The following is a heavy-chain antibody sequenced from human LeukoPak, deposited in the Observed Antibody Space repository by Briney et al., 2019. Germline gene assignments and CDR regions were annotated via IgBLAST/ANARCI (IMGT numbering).Heavy chain of an antibody. CDR1: VFTFANYA. J-gene: IGHJ4*02. Sequence: GGSLRLSCAASVFTFANYALTWVRQAPGERLEWVSSFNGNGGNTWAAESVEGRFTISRDNSKNTLYLQMNSLRVGDTAIYYCAKRLDFWSGYPDYWGLGTLVLVSS. CDR3: AKRLDFWSGYPDY. CDR2: FNGNGGNT. V-gene: IGHV3-23*01. D-gene: IGHD3-3*01.